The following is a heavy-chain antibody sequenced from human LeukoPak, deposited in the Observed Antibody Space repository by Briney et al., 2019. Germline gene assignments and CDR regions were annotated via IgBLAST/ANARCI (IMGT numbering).Heavy chain of an antibody. CDR1: GYTFTGYY. D-gene: IGHD6-19*01. Sequence: ASVKVSCKASGYTFTGYYMHWVRQATGQGLEWMGWMSPNTGNTGYVQKFQGRVTMTRNTSISTAYMELSSLTSEDTAVYYCGAVTITTNPDYWGQGTLVTVSS. V-gene: IGHV1-8*02. CDR3: GAVTITTNPDY. CDR2: MSPNTGNT. J-gene: IGHJ4*02.